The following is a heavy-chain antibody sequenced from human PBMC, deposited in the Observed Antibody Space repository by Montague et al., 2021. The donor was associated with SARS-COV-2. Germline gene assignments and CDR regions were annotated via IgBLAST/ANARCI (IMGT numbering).Heavy chain of an antibody. V-gene: IGHV5-51*01. D-gene: IGHD2-15*01. CDR3: ARRDRAAGGGNTFDL. Sequence: QSGAEVKTPGESLKISCKGSRNGFITYWIAWVRQMPGKGLQWMGIIYPGDSDIRYSESFQGQVTISVDKSIRTAYLQWSSLKTSDTAIYFCARRDRAAGGGNTFDLWGQGTMVTASS. J-gene: IGHJ3*01. CDR2: IYPGDSDI. CDR1: RNGFITYW.